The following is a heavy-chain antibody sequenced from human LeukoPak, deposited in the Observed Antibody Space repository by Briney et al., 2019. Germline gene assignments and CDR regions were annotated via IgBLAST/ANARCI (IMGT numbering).Heavy chain of an antibody. CDR3: ARTISSKSYGVRFDP. V-gene: IGHV4-61*05. D-gene: IGHD3-3*02. CDR2: IYYGGST. CDR1: GGSISSSSYY. Sequence: PSETLSLTCTVSGGSISSSSYYWGWIRQPPGKGLEWIGYIYYGGSTNYNPSLKSRVTISVDTSKNQFSLKLNSVTAADTAVYYCARTISSKSYGVRFDPWGQGTLVTVSS. J-gene: IGHJ5*02.